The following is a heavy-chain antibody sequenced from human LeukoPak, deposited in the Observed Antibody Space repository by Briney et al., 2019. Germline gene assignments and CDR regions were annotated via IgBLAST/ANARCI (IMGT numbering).Heavy chain of an antibody. V-gene: IGHV1-2*02. CDR1: VYTFTGYY. CDR2: INPNSGGT. J-gene: IGHJ4*02. D-gene: IGHD6-13*01. CDR3: ARVESIAAAGYFDY. Sequence: ASVTVSFKFSVYTFTGYYMHWVRQAPGQGLGWMGWINPNSGGTNYAQKFQGRVTMTRDTSISTAYMELSRLRSDDTAVYYCARVESIAAAGYFDYWGQGTLVTVSS.